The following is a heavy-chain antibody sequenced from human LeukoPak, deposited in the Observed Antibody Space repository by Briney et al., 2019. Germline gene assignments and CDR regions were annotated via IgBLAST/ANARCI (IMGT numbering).Heavy chain of an antibody. J-gene: IGHJ5*02. D-gene: IGHD6-13*01. V-gene: IGHV3-15*01. CDR2: IKSRTDGGTT. CDR1: GFTFPNAW. CDR3: ATPGRIPEAANWFDP. Sequence: PGGSLRLSCAASGFTFPNAWMSWLRQAPGKGLEWVGHIKSRTDGGTTDYAAPVKGRFTISRDDSENTLYPQMNSLKTEDTAVYYCATPGRIPEAANWFDPWGQGTLVTVSS.